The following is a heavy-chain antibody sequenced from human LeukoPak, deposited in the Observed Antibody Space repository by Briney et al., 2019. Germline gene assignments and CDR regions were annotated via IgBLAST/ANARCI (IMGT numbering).Heavy chain of an antibody. D-gene: IGHD2-2*01. CDR1: GYTFTSYG. J-gene: IGHJ3*02. CDR2: IIPIFGTA. Sequence: SVKVSCKASGYTFTSYGISWVRQAPGQGLEWMGGIIPIFGTANYAQKFQGRVTITTDESTSTAYMELSSLRSEDTAVYYCASSCSSTSCYLLGAFDIWGQGTMVTVSS. V-gene: IGHV1-69*05. CDR3: ASSCSSTSCYLLGAFDI.